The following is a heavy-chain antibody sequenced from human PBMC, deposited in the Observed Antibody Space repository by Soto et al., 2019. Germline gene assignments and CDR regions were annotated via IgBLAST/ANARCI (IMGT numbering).Heavy chain of an antibody. D-gene: IGHD1-26*01. V-gene: IGHV1-2*04. CDR2: INTNSGGT. CDR1: GYTFTGYD. J-gene: IGHJ6*02. Sequence: ASVKVSCKASGYTFTGYDMRWVRQAPGQGLEWMGWINTNSGGTNYAQKFQGWVTMTRDTSISTAYMELSRLRSDDTAVYYCARGLYSGSYFYYYYGMDVWGQGTTVTVSS. CDR3: ARGLYSGSYFYYYYGMDV.